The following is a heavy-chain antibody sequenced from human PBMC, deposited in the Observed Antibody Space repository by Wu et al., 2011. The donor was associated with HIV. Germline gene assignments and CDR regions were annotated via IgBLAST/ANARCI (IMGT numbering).Heavy chain of an antibody. Sequence: VQLVQSGAEVKKPGTAVKISCKVSGYTFIDYYMHWVRQAPGGGLEWMGLVNPEDGDTLYAEKFQGRVTITADTSTDTAYMEVRSLRSEDTAIYYCARGREDYYASRDHSPLDSWGQGTRVSVSS. CDR2: VNPEDGDT. J-gene: IGHJ4*02. D-gene: IGHD2-8*01. CDR1: GYTFIDYY. V-gene: IGHV1-69-2*01. CDR3: ARGREDYYASRDHSPLDS.